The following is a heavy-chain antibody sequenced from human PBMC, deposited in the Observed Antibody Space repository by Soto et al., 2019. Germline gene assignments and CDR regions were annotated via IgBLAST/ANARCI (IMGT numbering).Heavy chain of an antibody. D-gene: IGHD1-26*01. J-gene: IGHJ3*02. V-gene: IGHV3-30-3*01. CDR2: ISYDGSNK. CDR1: GFTFSSYA. Sequence: GGSLRLSCAASGFTFSSYAMHWVRQAPGKGLEWVAVISYDGSNKYYADSVKGRFTISRDNSKNTLYLQMNSLRAEDTAVYYCAREGDVAGSGRYYGDAFDIWGQGTMVTVSS. CDR3: AREGDVAGSGRYYGDAFDI.